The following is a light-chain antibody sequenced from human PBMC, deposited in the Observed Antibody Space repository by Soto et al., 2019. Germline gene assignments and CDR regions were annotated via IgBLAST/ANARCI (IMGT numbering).Light chain of an antibody. CDR2: AAS. Sequence: DIPMTQSPSSLSASLGDRVTITCRASQGIGVYLAWFQQKPGKVPKLLIYAASALQSGVPSRFSGSGSGTDFTLNISSLQPEDIAIYYCQKYKSAPLTFGGGTKVDIK. V-gene: IGKV1-27*01. CDR1: QGIGVY. CDR3: QKYKSAPLT. J-gene: IGKJ4*01.